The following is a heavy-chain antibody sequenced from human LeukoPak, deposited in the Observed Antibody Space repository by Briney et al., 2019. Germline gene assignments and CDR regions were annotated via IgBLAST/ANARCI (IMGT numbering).Heavy chain of an antibody. CDR2: ISNYFGVT. D-gene: IGHD4-11*01. CDR3: ARDSDYSGNGNGDWFDP. J-gene: IGHJ5*02. V-gene: IGHV1-18*04. Sequence: ASVKVFCKASGFRFSSFGVSWVRQAPGQGLEWMGWISNYFGVTHYAEKFEDRVTMTVDTSTTTVYMELRSLKYDDTAIYYCARDSDYSGNGNGDWFDPWGQGTVVIVSS. CDR1: GFRFSSFG.